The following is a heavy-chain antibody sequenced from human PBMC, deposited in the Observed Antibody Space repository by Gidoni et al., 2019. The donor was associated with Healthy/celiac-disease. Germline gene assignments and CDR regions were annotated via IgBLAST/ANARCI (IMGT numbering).Heavy chain of an antibody. Sequence: EVQLLESGGGLVQPGGSLRLYLAPSGFTLSSYAMSWVRQAPGTGLGWVSAISGSGGSTYYADSVKGRFTIYRDNSKNTLYLQMNSLRAEDTAVYYCAKGRRIVGGLVDYWGQGTLVTVSS. V-gene: IGHV3-23*01. J-gene: IGHJ4*02. D-gene: IGHD3-16*01. CDR2: ISGSGGST. CDR3: AKGRRIVGGLVDY. CDR1: GFTLSSYA.